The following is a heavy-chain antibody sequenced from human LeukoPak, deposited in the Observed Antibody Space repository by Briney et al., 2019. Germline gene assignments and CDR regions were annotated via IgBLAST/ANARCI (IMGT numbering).Heavy chain of an antibody. CDR3: ARDIQLGDGDAFDI. J-gene: IGHJ3*02. CDR1: GFTFSSYE. CDR2: ILYDGTKK. V-gene: IGHV3-30*03. D-gene: IGHD1-1*01. Sequence: GGSLRLSCAASGFTFSSYEMNWVRQAPGKGLEWVALILYDGTKKYFADSVKGRFTISRDNSKNTLSLQMSSLRVEDTALYYCARDIQLGDGDAFDIWGQGTMVTVSS.